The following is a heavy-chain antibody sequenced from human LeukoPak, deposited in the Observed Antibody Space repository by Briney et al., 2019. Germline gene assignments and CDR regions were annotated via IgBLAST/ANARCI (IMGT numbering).Heavy chain of an antibody. CDR3: ARELEGYSGSYRVISKGFDY. CDR2: ISAYNGNT. Sequence: GASVKVSCKASGYTFTSYGISWVRQAPGQGLEWMGWISAYNGNTNYAQKLQGRVTMTTDTSTSTAYMELRSLRSEDTAVYYCARELEGYSGSYRVISKGFDYWGQGTLVTVSS. V-gene: IGHV1-18*01. CDR1: GYTFTSYG. J-gene: IGHJ4*02. D-gene: IGHD1-26*01.